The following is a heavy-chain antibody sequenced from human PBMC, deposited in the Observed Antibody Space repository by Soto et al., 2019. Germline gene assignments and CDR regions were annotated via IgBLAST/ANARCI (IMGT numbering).Heavy chain of an antibody. CDR2: IAHSGSS. CDR3: AKRTSLVP. D-gene: IGHD2-15*01. CDR1: GGSISGGTW. Sequence: PSETLSLSCAVCGGSISGGTWRSWVRQPPGKGLEGIGEIAHSGSSNNSQSLNIRLTMSVDKSKNQLSLKLCSVTAAHTAVYYCAKRTSLVPWGQGTLATASS. V-gene: IGHV4-4*02. J-gene: IGHJ4*02.